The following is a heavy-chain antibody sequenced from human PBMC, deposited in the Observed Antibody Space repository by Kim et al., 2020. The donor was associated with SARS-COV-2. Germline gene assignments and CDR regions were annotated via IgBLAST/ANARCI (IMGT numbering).Heavy chain of an antibody. Sequence: GGSLRLSCAASGFTFSSYAMHWVRQAPGKGLEWVAVISFDGSNKYYADSVKGRFTISRDNSKNTLYLRMNTLRADDTAVFYCAREGGETQQQLVPPYFD. V-gene: IGHV3-30*04. J-gene: IGHJ4*01. CDR3: AREGGETQQQLVPPYFD. CDR1: GFTFSSYA. D-gene: IGHD6-13*01. CDR2: ISFDGSNK.